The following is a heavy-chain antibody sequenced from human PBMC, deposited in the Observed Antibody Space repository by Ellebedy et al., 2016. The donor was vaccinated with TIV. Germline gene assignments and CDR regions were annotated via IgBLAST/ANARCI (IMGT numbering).Heavy chain of an antibody. V-gene: IGHV4-39*07. CDR3: GSGLNDY. D-gene: IGHD3-10*01. CDR1: GGSISSSSYY. J-gene: IGHJ4*02. CDR2: IYYTGST. Sequence: SETLSLTXTVSGGSISSSSYYWGWIRQPPGKGLEWIGTIYYTGSTYYNPSLKSRVTISVDTSKNQFSLKLSSVTAADTAVYYCGSGLNDYWGQGTLVTVSS.